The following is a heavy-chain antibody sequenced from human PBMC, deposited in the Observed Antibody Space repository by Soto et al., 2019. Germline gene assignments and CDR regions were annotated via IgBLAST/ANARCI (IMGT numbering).Heavy chain of an antibody. CDR2: IYYSGST. CDR1: GDSISSYY. V-gene: IGHV4-59*12. CDR3: ARFVRAQDAFDI. D-gene: IGHD3-10*01. J-gene: IGHJ3*02. Sequence: SETLSLTCTVTGDSISSYYWSWIRQPPGKGLEWIGYIYYSGSTNYNPSLKSRVTISVDTPKNQFSLKLSSVTAADTAVYYCARFVRAQDAFDIWGQGTMVTVSS.